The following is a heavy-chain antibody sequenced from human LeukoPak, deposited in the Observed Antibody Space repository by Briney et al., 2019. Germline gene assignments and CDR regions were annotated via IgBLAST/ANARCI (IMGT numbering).Heavy chain of an antibody. CDR2: IYPGDSDT. D-gene: IGHD3-22*01. Sequence: GESLKISCKGSGYSFTSYWIGWVRQMPGKGLEWMGIIYPGDSDTRYSPSFQGQVTISADKSISTAYLQWSSLKASDTAMYYCARLDSSGYYFTPFDYWGQGTLVTVSS. J-gene: IGHJ4*02. V-gene: IGHV5-51*01. CDR3: ARLDSSGYYFTPFDY. CDR1: GYSFTSYW.